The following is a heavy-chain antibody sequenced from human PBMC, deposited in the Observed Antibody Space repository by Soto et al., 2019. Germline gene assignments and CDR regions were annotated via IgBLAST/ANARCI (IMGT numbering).Heavy chain of an antibody. J-gene: IGHJ6*02. CDR3: ARLGGAIAARPYYYYGMDV. CDR2: IDPSDSYT. Sequence: PGESLKISCKGSGYSFTSYWISWVRQMPGKGLEWMGRIDPSDSYTNYSPSFQGHVTISADKSISTAYLQWSSLKASDTAMYSCARLGGAIAARPYYYYGMDVWGQGTTATVSS. CDR1: GYSFTSYW. D-gene: IGHD6-6*01. V-gene: IGHV5-10-1*01.